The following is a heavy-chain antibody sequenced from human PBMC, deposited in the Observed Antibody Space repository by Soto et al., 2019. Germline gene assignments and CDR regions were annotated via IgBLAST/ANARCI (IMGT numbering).Heavy chain of an antibody. J-gene: IGHJ4*02. CDR2: INPNSGGT. V-gene: IGHV1-2*02. CDR3: ARAYYDTSGYCGY. CDR1: GYTFTGYY. D-gene: IGHD3-22*01. Sequence: ASVKVSCKACGYTFTGYYMHWERQAPGQGLEWMGWINPNSGGTNYAQKFQGRVTMTRDTSISTAYMELSRLRSDDTAVYYCARAYYDTSGYCGYWGQGTLVTVSS.